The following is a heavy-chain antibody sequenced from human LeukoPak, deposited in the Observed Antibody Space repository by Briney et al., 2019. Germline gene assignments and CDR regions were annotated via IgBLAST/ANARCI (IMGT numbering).Heavy chain of an antibody. CDR2: IYYSGST. CDR1: GGSISSGGYY. J-gene: IGHJ4*02. D-gene: IGHD6-19*01. V-gene: IGHV4-61*08. Sequence: SETLSLTCTVSGGSISSGGYYWSWIRQHPGKGLEWIGFIYYSGSTNYNPSLKSRVTISVDTSKNQFSLKLSSVTAADTAVYYCARVGERRSGWYLPLIDYWGQGTLVTVSS. CDR3: ARVGERRSGWYLPLIDY.